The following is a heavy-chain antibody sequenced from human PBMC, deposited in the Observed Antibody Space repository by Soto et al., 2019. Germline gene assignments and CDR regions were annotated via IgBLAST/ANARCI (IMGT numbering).Heavy chain of an antibody. CDR3: ARHDSALFIRSGFNY. J-gene: IGHJ4*02. CDR1: GGSISSSDFY. V-gene: IGHV4-39*01. Sequence: PSETLSLTCTVSGGSISSSDFYWGWLRQTPGKGLEFIGSMYYSGSTYYNPSLKSRLTISVDTSKNQFTLKLISVTAADTAVYYCARHDSALFIRSGFNYWGRGTLVTVSS. D-gene: IGHD3-16*01. CDR2: MYYSGST.